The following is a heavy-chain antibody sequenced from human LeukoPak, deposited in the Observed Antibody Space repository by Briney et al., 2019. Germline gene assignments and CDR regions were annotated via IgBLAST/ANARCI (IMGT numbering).Heavy chain of an antibody. V-gene: IGHV3-11*04. CDR1: GFTFSDYY. D-gene: IGHD3-22*01. CDR3: EGYYYYDSSGYQQYYFDY. CDR2: ISTSGSTI. J-gene: IGHJ4*02. Sequence: GGSLRLSCEASGFTFSDYYMSWIRQAPGKGLEWVSYISTSGSTIYYADSVKGRFTISRDNAKNSLYLQMNSLRAEDTAVYYCEGYYYYDSSGYQQYYFDYWGQGTLVTVSS.